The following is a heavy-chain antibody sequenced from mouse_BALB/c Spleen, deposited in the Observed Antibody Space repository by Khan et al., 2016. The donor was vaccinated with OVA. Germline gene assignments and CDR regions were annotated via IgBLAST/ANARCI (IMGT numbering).Heavy chain of an antibody. CDR1: GYSITSDYA. CDR3: ARGAVGRFAY. Sequence: EVKLLESGPGLVKPSQSLSLTCTVTGYSITSDYAWNWIRQFPGNKLEWMGFISYSGSTSYKSSLKSRIFITRDTSKNQFFLQLNSVTTEDTATXYCARGAVGRFAYWGQGTLVTVSA. J-gene: IGHJ3*01. D-gene: IGHD1-1*01. V-gene: IGHV3-2*02. CDR2: ISYSGST.